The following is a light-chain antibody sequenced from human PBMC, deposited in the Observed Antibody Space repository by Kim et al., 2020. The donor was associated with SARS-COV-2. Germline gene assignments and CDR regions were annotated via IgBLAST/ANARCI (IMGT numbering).Light chain of an antibody. CDR3: QQYYTTPYT. CDR1: QSVLYSSNNKNC. CDR2: WAS. J-gene: IGKJ2*01. V-gene: IGKV4-1*01. Sequence: DIVMTQSPDSLAVSLGERATINCKSSQSVLYSSNNKNCIVWYQQKPGQPPKVVIYWASTRKSGVPDRFSSSGSGTDFTLTISSLQAEDVAVYYCQQYYTTPYTFGQGTKLEI.